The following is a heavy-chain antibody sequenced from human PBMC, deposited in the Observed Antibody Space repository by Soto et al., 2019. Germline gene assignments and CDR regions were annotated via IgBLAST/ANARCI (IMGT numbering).Heavy chain of an antibody. CDR1: KYNCSDYS. V-gene: IGHV1-8*01. CDR3: ARETDTSLVVY. D-gene: IGHD5-18*01. J-gene: IGHJ4*02. CDR2: LNPRNGQT. Sequence: QVQLVQSVAEVKKPGSSVKVSCQTSKYNCSDYSCNWVRQAAGQGPEWMGWLNPRNGQTGYVQPFRGRVTMTRYTSMATVYLDLSRHASEDMPIYLCARETDTSLVVYLGQ.